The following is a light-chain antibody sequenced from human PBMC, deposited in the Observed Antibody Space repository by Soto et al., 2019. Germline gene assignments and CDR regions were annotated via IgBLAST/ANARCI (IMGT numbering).Light chain of an antibody. Sequence: EIVLTQSPGTLSLSPGERATLSCRASQSVSSSYLAWYQQTPGQAPRLLIYGASSRATGIPDRFSGSGSGTDSTLTIGRLEPEGFAVYYCQQYGSPPGTFGQGTKVDIK. CDR3: QQYGSPPGT. J-gene: IGKJ1*01. V-gene: IGKV3-20*01. CDR2: GAS. CDR1: QSVSSSY.